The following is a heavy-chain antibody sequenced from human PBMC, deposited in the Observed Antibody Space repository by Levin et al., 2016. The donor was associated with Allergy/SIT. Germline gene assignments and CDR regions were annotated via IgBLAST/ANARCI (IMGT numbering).Heavy chain of an antibody. V-gene: IGHV1-18*01. D-gene: IGHD4-17*01. Sequence: WVRQAPGQGLEWMGWISAYNGNTNYAQKLQGRVTMTTDTSTSTAYMELRSLRSDDTAVYYCARDRLRGLRRGDFDYWGQGTLVTVSS. CDR3: ARDRLRGLRRGDFDY. J-gene: IGHJ4*02. CDR2: ISAYNGNT.